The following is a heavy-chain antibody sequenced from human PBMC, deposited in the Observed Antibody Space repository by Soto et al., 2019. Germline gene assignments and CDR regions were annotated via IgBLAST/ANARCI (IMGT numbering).Heavy chain of an antibody. D-gene: IGHD5-12*01. Sequence: SETLSLTCAVYGESFSGYYWSWIRQPPGKGLEWIGEINHSGSTNYNPSLKSRVTMSVDTSKNQFSLKLSSVTAADTAMYYCAGNIVATISPFDYWGQGTLVTVSS. J-gene: IGHJ4*02. CDR3: AGNIVATISPFDY. CDR2: INHSGST. CDR1: GESFSGYY. V-gene: IGHV4-34*01.